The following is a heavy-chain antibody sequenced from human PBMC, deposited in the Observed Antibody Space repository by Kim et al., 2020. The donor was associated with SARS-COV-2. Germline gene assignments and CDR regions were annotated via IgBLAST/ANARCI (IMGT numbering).Heavy chain of an antibody. Sequence: GESLKISCKGSGYRFTSYWIGWVRQMPGKGLEWMGIIYPGDSDTRYSPSFQGQVTISADKSISTAYLQWSSLKASDTAMYYCARRYSSSWDYNWFDPWGQGTLVTVSS. J-gene: IGHJ5*02. CDR1: GYRFTSYW. V-gene: IGHV5-51*01. CDR2: IYPGDSDT. CDR3: ARRYSSSWDYNWFDP. D-gene: IGHD6-13*01.